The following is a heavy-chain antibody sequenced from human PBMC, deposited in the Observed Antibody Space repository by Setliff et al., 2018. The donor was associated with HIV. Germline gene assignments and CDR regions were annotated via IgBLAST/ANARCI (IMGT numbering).Heavy chain of an antibody. CDR3: ARVPRWYYYDSSGYSLSIPGY. CDR1: GYTFTSYA. D-gene: IGHD3-22*01. Sequence: ASVKVSCKASGYTFTSYAMHWVRQAPGQRLEWMGWINAGNGNTKYSQKFQGRVTITRDTSASTAYMELSSLRSEDTAVYYCARVPRWYYYDSSGYSLSIPGYWGQGTLVTVSS. CDR2: INAGNGNT. J-gene: IGHJ4*01. V-gene: IGHV1-3*01.